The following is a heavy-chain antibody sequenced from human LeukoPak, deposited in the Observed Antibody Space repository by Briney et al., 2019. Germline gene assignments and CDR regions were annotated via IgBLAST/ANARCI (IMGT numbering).Heavy chain of an antibody. J-gene: IGHJ4*02. CDR2: ISTYDGHT. V-gene: IGHV1-18*01. Sequence: GASVKVSCKASGYTFTSYAISWVRQAPGQGLEWMGWISTYDGHTNCAQKLQGRVTMTTDTSTSTAYMELRSLRSDDTAVYYCAREDNLMDFWSGYSDYWGRGTLVTASS. CDR3: AREDNLMDFWSGYSDY. D-gene: IGHD3-3*01. CDR1: GYTFTSYA.